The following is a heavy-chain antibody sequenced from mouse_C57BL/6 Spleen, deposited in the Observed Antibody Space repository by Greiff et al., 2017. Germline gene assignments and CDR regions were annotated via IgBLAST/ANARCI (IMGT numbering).Heavy chain of an antibody. Sequence: DVKLQESGPGMVKPSQSLSLTCTVTGYSITSGYDWHWIRHFPGNKLEWMGYISYSGSTNYNPSLKSRISITHDTSKNHFFLKLNSVTTEDTATYYCARGNYDYDEGAWFAYWGQGTLVTVSA. CDR1: GYSITSGYD. V-gene: IGHV3-1*01. CDR2: ISYSGST. J-gene: IGHJ3*01. D-gene: IGHD2-4*01. CDR3: ARGNYDYDEGAWFAY.